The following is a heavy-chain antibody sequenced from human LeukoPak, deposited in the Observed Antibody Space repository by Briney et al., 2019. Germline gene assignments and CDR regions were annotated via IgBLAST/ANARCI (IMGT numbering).Heavy chain of an antibody. CDR1: GFTFSSYE. V-gene: IGHV3-48*03. CDR2: ISSSGSTI. D-gene: IGHD3-9*01. CDR3: ARDWLHDAFDI. J-gene: IGHJ3*02. Sequence: GGSLRLSCAASGFTFSSYEMNWVRQAPGKGLEWVSYISSSGSTIYYADSVKGRFTISRDNAKNSLYLQMNSLRAEDTAVYYCARDWLHDAFDIWGQGTMVTVSS.